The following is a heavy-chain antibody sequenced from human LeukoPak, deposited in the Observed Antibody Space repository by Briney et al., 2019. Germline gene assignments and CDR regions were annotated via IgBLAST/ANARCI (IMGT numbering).Heavy chain of an antibody. J-gene: IGHJ4*02. CDR3: ARVYSTTWYGSYFDY. D-gene: IGHD6-13*01. Sequence: GGFLRLSCAASGFTFSDHYMDWVRQAPGKGLEWVGRSRNKVNSYTTEYAASVRGRFTISRDDSKNSLYLQMNSLQTEDTAVYFCARVYSTTWYGSYFDYCGQGTLVTVSS. V-gene: IGHV3-72*01. CDR2: SRNKVNSYTT. CDR1: GFTFSDHY.